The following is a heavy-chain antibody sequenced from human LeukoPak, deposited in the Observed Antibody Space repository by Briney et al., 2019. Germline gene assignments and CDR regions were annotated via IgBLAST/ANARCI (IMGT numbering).Heavy chain of an antibody. CDR3: AKDDIKYYDFWSGSAFQH. CDR2: IWYDGSNK. Sequence: PGGSLRLSCAASGFTFSSYGMNWVRQAPGKGLEWVAIIWYDGSNKYYADSVKGRFTISRDNSKNTLYLQMNSLRAEDTAVYYCAKDDIKYYDFWSGSAFQHWGQGTLVTVSS. V-gene: IGHV3-30*02. J-gene: IGHJ1*01. CDR1: GFTFSSYG. D-gene: IGHD3-3*01.